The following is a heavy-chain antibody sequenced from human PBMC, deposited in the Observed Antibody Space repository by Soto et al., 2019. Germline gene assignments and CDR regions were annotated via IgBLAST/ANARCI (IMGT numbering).Heavy chain of an antibody. Sequence: SVKVSCKGSGGTFSSYAISWVRQAPGQGLEWMGGIIPIFGTANYAQKFQGRVTITADESTSTAYMELSSLRSEDTAVYYCARIYCSGGSCYSYYYYGMDVWGQGTTVTVSS. V-gene: IGHV1-69*13. CDR2: IIPIFGTA. J-gene: IGHJ6*02. CDR3: ARIYCSGGSCYSYYYYGMDV. D-gene: IGHD2-15*01. CDR1: GGTFSSYA.